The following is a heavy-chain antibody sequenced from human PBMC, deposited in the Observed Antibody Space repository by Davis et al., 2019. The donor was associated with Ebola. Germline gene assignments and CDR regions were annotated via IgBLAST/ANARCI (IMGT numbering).Heavy chain of an antibody. CDR1: GGSFSGYY. CDR3: ARDIPYYDFWGMDV. V-gene: IGHV4-34*01. Sequence: SETLSLTCAVYGGSFSGYYWTWIRQPPGKGLEWIGKINHSGSTNYNPSLKSRVTISVDTSKNQFSLKLSSVTAADTAVYYCARDIPYYDFWGMDVWGQGTTVTVSS. CDR2: INHSGST. J-gene: IGHJ6*02. D-gene: IGHD3-3*01.